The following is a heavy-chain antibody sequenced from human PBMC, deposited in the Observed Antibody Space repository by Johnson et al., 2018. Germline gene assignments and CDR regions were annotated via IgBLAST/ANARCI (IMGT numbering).Heavy chain of an antibody. V-gene: IGHV3-23*01. CDR3: AREFRGGWRYNYGMDF. D-gene: IGHD6-19*01. J-gene: IGHJ6*02. Sequence: SGGGDNTHYAESVKGRFTISRDNSNNTLYLQMSSLRAEDTAIFYCAREFRGGWRYNYGMDFWGQGTTVTVSS. CDR2: SGGGDNT.